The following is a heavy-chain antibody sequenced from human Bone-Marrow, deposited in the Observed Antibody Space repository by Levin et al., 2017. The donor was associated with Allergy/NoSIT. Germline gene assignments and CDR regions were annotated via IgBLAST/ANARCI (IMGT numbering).Heavy chain of an antibody. Sequence: QTGGSLRLSCTASGFAFSDYAMHWVRQAPGKGLEWVAFLSHDGTNRNSADSVRGRFTISRDNSKNTLYLQMNSLRPDDTAVYYCVRDHYDSSGFWSYFEYWGQGTLVIVSS. CDR1: GFAFSDYA. CDR3: VRDHYDSSGFWSYFEY. CDR2: LSHDGTNR. D-gene: IGHD3-22*01. V-gene: IGHV3-30*04. J-gene: IGHJ4*02.